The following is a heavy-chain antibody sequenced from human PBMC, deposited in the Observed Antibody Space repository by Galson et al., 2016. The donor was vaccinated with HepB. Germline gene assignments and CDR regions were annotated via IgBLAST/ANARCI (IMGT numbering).Heavy chain of an antibody. Sequence: SETLSLTCTVSGDSISTYYWSWIRQPPGKGLEWIGYIYYSGSTNYNPSLKSRVTISVDTSNNQFPLKLSSVTAADTAVYYCARSLYSGFDPRLITFGGVIVFDPWGQGTLVTVSS. V-gene: IGHV4-59*01. J-gene: IGHJ5*02. CDR1: GDSISTYY. D-gene: IGHD3-16*02. CDR3: ARSLYSGFDPRLITFGGVIVFDP. CDR2: IYYSGST.